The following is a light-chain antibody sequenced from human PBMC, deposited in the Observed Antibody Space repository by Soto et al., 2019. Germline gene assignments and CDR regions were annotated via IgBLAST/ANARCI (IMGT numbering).Light chain of an antibody. Sequence: DIALTQFPGTLSLSPGDRAILSCRASQSVNSGSLAWYQQRPGQAPRLLIYGATIRATGIPDKFSGSGSGTDFTLTISRLEPEDFAVYYCQQYGSSVRTFGQGTKVEIK. CDR1: QSVNSGS. CDR2: GAT. J-gene: IGKJ1*01. V-gene: IGKV3-20*01. CDR3: QQYGSSVRT.